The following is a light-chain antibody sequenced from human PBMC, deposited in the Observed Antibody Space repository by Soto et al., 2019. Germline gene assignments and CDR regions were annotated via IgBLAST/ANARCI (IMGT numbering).Light chain of an antibody. CDR2: EVN. CDR1: VYNL. Sequence: QSALTQPASVSGSPGQSITISCTGVYNLVSWYQQHPGKAPKLMIFEVNKRPSGISYRFSGSKSGNTASLTISALQAEDEADYFCYSYVGNRRVFGGGTKLTVL. J-gene: IGLJ3*02. V-gene: IGLV2-23*02. CDR3: YSYVGNRRV.